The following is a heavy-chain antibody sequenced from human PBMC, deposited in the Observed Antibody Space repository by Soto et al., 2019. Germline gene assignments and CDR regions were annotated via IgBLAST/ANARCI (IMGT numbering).Heavy chain of an antibody. V-gene: IGHV1-18*01. CDR3: ARSSGTSYIWFDP. CDR2: ISAYNGNT. J-gene: IGHJ5*02. CDR1: GYTFTSYG. Sequence: QVQLVQSGAEVKKPGASVKVSCKASGYTFTSYGISWVRQAPGHGLEWMGWISAYNGNTNYAQKLQGRVTMTTDTSPSTAYMEVRSLRSDDTAVYYCARSSGTSYIWFDPWGQGTLVTVSS. D-gene: IGHD1-26*01.